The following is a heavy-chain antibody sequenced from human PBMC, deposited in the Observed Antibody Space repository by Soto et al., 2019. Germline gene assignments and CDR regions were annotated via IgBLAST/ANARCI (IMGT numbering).Heavy chain of an antibody. V-gene: IGHV1-69*01. J-gene: IGHJ6*02. CDR3: ARYQGPAATTGDRYYGMDV. Sequence: QVQLVQSGAEVKKPGSSVKVSCKASGGTFSSYAISWVRQAPGQGLEWMGGIIPIFGTANYAQKFQGRVTITADESTSTAYMELCSLRSEDTAVYHCARYQGPAATTGDRYYGMDVWGQGTTVTVSS. CDR1: GGTFSSYA. CDR2: IIPIFGTA. D-gene: IGHD2-2*01.